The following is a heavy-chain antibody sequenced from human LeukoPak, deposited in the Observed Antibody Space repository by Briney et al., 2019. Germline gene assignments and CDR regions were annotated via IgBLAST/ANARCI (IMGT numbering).Heavy chain of an antibody. CDR1: GFTFSNYG. V-gene: IGHV3-23*01. J-gene: IGHJ5*02. D-gene: IGHD1-14*01. Sequence: GGSLRLSCAASGFTFSNYGMSWVRQAPGKGLEWVSGISGSGGSTYYADSVKGRFTISRDKSKSTLYLQMNSLRAEDTAVYYCAKKYNTGLDPWGQGTLVTVSS. CDR2: ISGSGGST. CDR3: AKKYNTGLDP.